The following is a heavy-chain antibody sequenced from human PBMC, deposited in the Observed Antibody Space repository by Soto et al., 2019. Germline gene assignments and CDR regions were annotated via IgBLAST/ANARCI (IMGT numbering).Heavy chain of an antibody. CDR3: AKWPAWGGGCARLDY. CDR2: ISDSGGST. J-gene: IGHJ4*02. CDR1: GFTFSNYA. D-gene: IGHD2-15*01. Sequence: EVQLLESGGGLVQRGGSLRLSCAASGFTFSNYAMSWVRQAPGKGLEWVSLISDSGGSTYYAGSVKGRFTISRDNSKNTLYLQMNSLRAEDTAVYYCAKWPAWGGGCARLDYWGKGALVTVSS. V-gene: IGHV3-23*01.